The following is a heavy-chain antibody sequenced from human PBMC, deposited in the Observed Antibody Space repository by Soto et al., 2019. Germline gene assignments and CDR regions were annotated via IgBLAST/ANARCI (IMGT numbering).Heavy chain of an antibody. Sequence: SETLSLTCAVYGGSFSGYYWSWIRQPPGKGLEWIGEINHSGSTNYNPSLKSRVTISVDTSKNQFSLKLSSVTAADTAVYYCARASSHYYYYYGMDVWGQGTTVTVSS. CDR2: INHSGST. V-gene: IGHV4-34*01. CDR3: ARASSHYYYYYGMDV. J-gene: IGHJ6*02. CDR1: GGSFSGYY.